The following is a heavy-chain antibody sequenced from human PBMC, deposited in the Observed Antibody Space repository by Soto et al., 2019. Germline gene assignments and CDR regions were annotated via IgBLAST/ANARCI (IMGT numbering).Heavy chain of an antibody. D-gene: IGHD6-19*01. CDR3: VRARGHGLGFLDY. CDR2: IFYSGET. CDR1: GDSIGSGGYF. Sequence: QVQLQESGPGLVKPSQTLSLTCGVSGDSIGSGGYFWSWIRQHPGKGLEWIGHIFYSGETFYCSSLKSRVSISVDTSENQFSLNLNSLTAADTAVYYCVRARGHGLGFLDYWGQGTLVTVSS. J-gene: IGHJ4*02. V-gene: IGHV4-31*11.